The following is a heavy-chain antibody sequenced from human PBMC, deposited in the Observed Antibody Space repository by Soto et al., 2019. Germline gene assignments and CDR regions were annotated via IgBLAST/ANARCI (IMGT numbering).Heavy chain of an antibody. Sequence: SETLSLTCTVSGGSISSYYWSWIRQPPGKGLEWIGYIYYSGSTNYNPSLKSRVTISVDTSKNQFSLKLSSVTAADTAGYYCARGTNIAALPDYWGQGTLVTVSS. CDR2: IYYSGST. CDR1: GGSISSYY. J-gene: IGHJ4*02. CDR3: ARGTNIAALPDY. V-gene: IGHV4-59*01. D-gene: IGHD6-6*01.